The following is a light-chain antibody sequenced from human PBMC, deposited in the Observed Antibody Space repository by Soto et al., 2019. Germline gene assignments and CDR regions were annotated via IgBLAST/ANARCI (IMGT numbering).Light chain of an antibody. CDR1: HSVGIL. Sequence: EIVLTQSPATLSLSPGDRATLSCRASHSVGILLAWYQQKPGQAPRLLIYFASNRATGIPPRFSGSGSGTDFTLTIDSLEPEDFALFYCQQRSAWPWTFGQGTKVDI. CDR3: QQRSAWPWT. CDR2: FAS. J-gene: IGKJ1*01. V-gene: IGKV3-11*01.